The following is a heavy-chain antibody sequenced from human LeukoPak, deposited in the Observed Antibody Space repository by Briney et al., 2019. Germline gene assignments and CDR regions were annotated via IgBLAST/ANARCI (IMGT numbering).Heavy chain of an antibody. J-gene: IGHJ4*02. CDR2: INPNSGGT. V-gene: IGHV1-2*02. Sequence: ASVKVSCKASRYTFTGYYMHWVRQAPGQGLEWMGWINPNSGGTNYAQKFQGRVTMTRDTSISTAYMELSRLRSDDTAVYYCARVGASSGYYYDDYWGQGTLVTVSS. D-gene: IGHD3-22*01. CDR3: ARVGASSGYYYDDY. CDR1: RYTFTGYY.